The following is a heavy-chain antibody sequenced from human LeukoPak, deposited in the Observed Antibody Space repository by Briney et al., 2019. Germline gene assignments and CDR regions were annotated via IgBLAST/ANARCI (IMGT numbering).Heavy chain of an antibody. Sequence: EASVKVSCKASGGTFSSYAISWVRQAPGQGLEWMGGIIPIFGTANYAQKFQGRVTITADESTSTAYMELSSLRSEDTAVYYCADRSPTTVTTAEYFQHWGQGTLVTDSS. D-gene: IGHD4-17*01. V-gene: IGHV1-69*13. CDR1: GGTFSSYA. CDR3: ADRSPTTVTTAEYFQH. J-gene: IGHJ1*01. CDR2: IIPIFGTA.